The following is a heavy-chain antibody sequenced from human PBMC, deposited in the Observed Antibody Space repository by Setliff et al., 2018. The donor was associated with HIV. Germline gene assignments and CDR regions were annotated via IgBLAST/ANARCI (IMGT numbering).Heavy chain of an antibody. Sequence: ASVKVSCKSSGHTLSGYFIHWVRQAPGQGPEWMGWISPHSGATNYAQKFQGRVTLTRDASITTAYMELNSLRSDDTAMYYCARDRLYCSRGSCYSNWFDSWGQGTLVTVSS. D-gene: IGHD2-15*01. J-gene: IGHJ5*01. CDR2: ISPHSGAT. CDR1: GHTLSGYF. CDR3: ARDRLYCSRGSCYSNWFDS. V-gene: IGHV1-2*02.